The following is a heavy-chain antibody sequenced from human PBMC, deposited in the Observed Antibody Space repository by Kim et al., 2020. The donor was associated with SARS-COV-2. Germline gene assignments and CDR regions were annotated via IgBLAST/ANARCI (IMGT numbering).Heavy chain of an antibody. V-gene: IGHV3-74*01. CDR1: GFTFRSNW. CDR3: AAVTGTVN. CDR2: INSDGSTT. D-gene: IGHD6-19*01. J-gene: IGHJ4*02. Sequence: GGSLRLSCAASGFTFRSNWMHWVRQAPGKGPVWVSRINSDGSTTTYADSVNGRFTISRDNAKNTLYLQMNSLRVEDTAVYHCAAVTGTVNWGQGTLVIVSS.